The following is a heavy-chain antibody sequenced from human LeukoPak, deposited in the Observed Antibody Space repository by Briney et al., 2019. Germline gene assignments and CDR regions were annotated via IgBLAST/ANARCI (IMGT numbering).Heavy chain of an antibody. CDR3: AKASGSSGWYVRYYYYYGMDV. CDR1: GLTFSSYA. J-gene: IGHJ6*02. Sequence: QAGGSLRLSCAASGLTFSSYAMSWVRQAPGKGLEWVSAISGSGGSTYYADSVKGRFTISRDNSKNTLYLQMNSLRAEDTAVYYCAKASGSSGWYVRYYYYYGMDVWGQGTTVTVSS. CDR2: ISGSGGST. V-gene: IGHV3-23*01. D-gene: IGHD6-19*01.